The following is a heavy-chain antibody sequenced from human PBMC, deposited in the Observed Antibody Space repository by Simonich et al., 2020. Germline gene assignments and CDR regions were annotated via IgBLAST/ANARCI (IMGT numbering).Heavy chain of an antibody. D-gene: IGHD3-22*01. CDR2: INPTSGGT. CDR3: ARGRYYYDSSGYYYDAFDI. V-gene: IGHV1-2*02. CDR1: GYTFTGYY. Sequence: QVQLVQSGAEVKKPGASVKVSCKASGYTFTGYYLHWVRQAPGQGIEWMGWINPTSGGTNNAQKFQGRVTMTRDRSISTAYMELSRLRSDDTAVYYCARGRYYYDSSGYYYDAFDIWGQGTMVTVSS. J-gene: IGHJ3*02.